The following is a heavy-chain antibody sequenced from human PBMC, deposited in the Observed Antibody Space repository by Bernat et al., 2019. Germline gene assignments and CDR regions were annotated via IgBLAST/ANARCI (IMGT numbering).Heavy chain of an antibody. CDR3: ARDLQQLVPYYYYGMDV. CDR2: INAGNGNT. D-gene: IGHD6-13*01. Sequence: QVQLVQSGAEAKKPGASVKVSCKASGYTFTSYAMHWVRQAPGQRLEWMGWINAGNGNTKYSQKFQGRVTITRDTSASTAYMELSSLRSEDTAVYYCARDLQQLVPYYYYGMDVWGQGTTVTVSS. J-gene: IGHJ6*02. V-gene: IGHV1-3*01. CDR1: GYTFTSYA.